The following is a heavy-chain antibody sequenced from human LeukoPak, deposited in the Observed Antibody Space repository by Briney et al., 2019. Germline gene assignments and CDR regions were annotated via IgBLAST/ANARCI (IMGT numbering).Heavy chain of an antibody. Sequence: TSETLSLTCAVYGGSFSGYYWSWIRQPPGKGLKWIGEINHSGSTSYNPSLKSRVTISVDTSKNQFSLKLSSVTAADTAVYYCARGGGSSWYGDPFDYWGQGTLVTVSS. CDR3: ARGGGSSWYGDPFDY. CDR1: GGSFSGYY. D-gene: IGHD6-13*01. J-gene: IGHJ4*02. V-gene: IGHV4-34*01. CDR2: INHSGST.